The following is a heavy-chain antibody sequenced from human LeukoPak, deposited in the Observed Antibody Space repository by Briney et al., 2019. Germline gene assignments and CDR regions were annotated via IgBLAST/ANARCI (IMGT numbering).Heavy chain of an antibody. Sequence: PSETLSLTCAVYGGSFSGYYWSWIRQPPGKGLEWIGEINHSGSTNYNPSLKSRVTISVDTSKNQFSLKLSSVTAAGTAVYYCARGRPDAFDIWGQGTMVTVSS. CDR3: ARGRPDAFDI. V-gene: IGHV4-34*01. J-gene: IGHJ3*02. CDR1: GGSFSGYY. CDR2: INHSGST.